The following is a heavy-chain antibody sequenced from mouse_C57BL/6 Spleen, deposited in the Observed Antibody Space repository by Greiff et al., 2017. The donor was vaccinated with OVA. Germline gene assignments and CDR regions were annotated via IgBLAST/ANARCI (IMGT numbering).Heavy chain of an antibody. CDR3: TRRGYYGSRGYFDY. Sequence: VQRVESGAELVRPGASVTLSCKASGYTFTDYEMHWVKQTPVHGLEWIGAIDPETGGTAYNQKFKGKAILTADKSSSTAYMELRSLTSEDSAVYYCTRRGYYGSRGYFDYWGQGTTLTVSS. J-gene: IGHJ2*01. V-gene: IGHV1-15*01. D-gene: IGHD1-1*01. CDR2: IDPETGGT. CDR1: GYTFTDYE.